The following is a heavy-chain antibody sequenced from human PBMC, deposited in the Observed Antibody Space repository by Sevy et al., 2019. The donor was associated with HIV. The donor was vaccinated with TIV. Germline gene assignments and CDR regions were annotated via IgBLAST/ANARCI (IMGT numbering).Heavy chain of an antibody. Sequence: GGSLRLSCAASGFTFSSYWMHWVRQAPGKGLVWVSRINSDGSSTSYAYSVKGRFTISRDNAKNTLYLQMNSLRAEDTAVYYCASSYDYGDYGLLYYYGMDVWGQGTKVTVSS. CDR3: ASSYDYGDYGLLYYYGMDV. V-gene: IGHV3-74*01. D-gene: IGHD4-17*01. J-gene: IGHJ6*02. CDR1: GFTFSSYW. CDR2: INSDGSST.